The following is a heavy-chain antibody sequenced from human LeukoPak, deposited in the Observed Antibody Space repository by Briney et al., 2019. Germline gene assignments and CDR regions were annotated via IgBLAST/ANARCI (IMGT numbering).Heavy chain of an antibody. CDR1: GYTFTSYG. D-gene: IGHD3-10*01. Sequence: GESLKISCKASGYTFTSYGISWVRQAPGQGLEWMGWISAYNGNTNYAQKLQGRVTMTTDTSTSTAYMELRSLRSDDTAVYYCARSRQGEYYYGSGPIDYWGQGTLVTVSS. V-gene: IGHV1-18*01. CDR3: ARSRQGEYYYGSGPIDY. CDR2: ISAYNGNT. J-gene: IGHJ4*02.